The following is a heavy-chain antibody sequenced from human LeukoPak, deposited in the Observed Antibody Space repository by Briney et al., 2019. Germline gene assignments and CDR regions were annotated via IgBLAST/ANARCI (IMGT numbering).Heavy chain of an antibody. V-gene: IGHV4-38-2*01. Sequence: SETLSLTCAVSGYSISSGYYWGWIRQPPGKGLEWIGSIYHSGSTYYNPSLKSRVTISVDTSKNQFSPKLSSVTAADTAVYYCARHFVGGGISNNVDYWGQGTLVTVSS. J-gene: IGHJ4*02. D-gene: IGHD2-15*01. CDR1: GYSISSGYY. CDR2: IYHSGST. CDR3: ARHFVGGGISNNVDY.